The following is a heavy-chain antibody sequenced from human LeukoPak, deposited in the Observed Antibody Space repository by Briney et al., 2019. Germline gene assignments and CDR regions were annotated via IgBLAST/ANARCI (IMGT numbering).Heavy chain of an antibody. J-gene: IGHJ4*02. CDR2: IRTKPNSYAT. CDR1: GFTFSGSA. V-gene: IGHV3-73*01. D-gene: IGHD3-10*01. CDR3: TAFGDNAG. Sequence: PGGSLRLSCAASGFTFSGSAMDWVRQAPGKGLEWVCRIRTKPNSYATAYAASVKGRFTISRDDSKNTAYLQMNSLKTEDTAVYYCTAFGDNAGWGQGTLVTVSS.